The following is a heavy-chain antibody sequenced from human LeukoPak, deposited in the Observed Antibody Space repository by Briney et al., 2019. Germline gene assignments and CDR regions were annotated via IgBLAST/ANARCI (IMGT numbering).Heavy chain of an antibody. J-gene: IGHJ2*01. V-gene: IGHV4-61*02. CDR1: GGSISSGSYY. D-gene: IGHD3-22*01. Sequence: PSQTLSLTCTVSGGSISSGSYYWSWIRQPAGKGLEWIGRIYTSGSTNYNPSLKSRVTISVDTSKNQFSLKLSSVTAADTAVYYCARDWYDSSGYLAFDLWGRGTLVTVSS. CDR2: IYTSGST. CDR3: ARDWYDSSGYLAFDL.